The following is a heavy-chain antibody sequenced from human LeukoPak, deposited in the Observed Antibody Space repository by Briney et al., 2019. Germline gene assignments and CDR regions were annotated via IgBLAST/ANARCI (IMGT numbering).Heavy chain of an antibody. D-gene: IGHD2-2*01. V-gene: IGHV4-61*02. CDR1: GGSISSGSYY. CDR2: IYTSGST. Sequence: SQTLSLTCTVSGGSISSGSYYWSWIRQPAGKGLEWIGGIYTSGSTNYNPSLKSRVTISVDTSKNQFSLKLSSVTAADTAVYYCARALVVPAATNWFDPWGQGTLVTVSS. CDR3: ARALVVPAATNWFDP. J-gene: IGHJ5*02.